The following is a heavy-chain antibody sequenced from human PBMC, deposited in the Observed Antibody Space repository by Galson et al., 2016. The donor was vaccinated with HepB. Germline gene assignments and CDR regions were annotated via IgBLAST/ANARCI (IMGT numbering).Heavy chain of an antibody. D-gene: IGHD3-16*02. Sequence: SLRLSCAVSGFIFRNHQMHWIRQVPGKGLVLVARVGGDGTSTIYAPSVKGRFTISSDSAGNTVYLQMNRLRAEDTAFYYCASDLSGPDHWGQGTQVTVS. CDR2: VGGDGTST. CDR3: ASDLSGPDH. V-gene: IGHV3-74*01. CDR1: GFIFRNHQ. J-gene: IGHJ4*02.